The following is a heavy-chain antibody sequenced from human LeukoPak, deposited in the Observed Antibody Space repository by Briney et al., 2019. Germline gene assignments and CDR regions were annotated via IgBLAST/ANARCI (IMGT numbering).Heavy chain of an antibody. CDR1: GGTFSSYA. J-gene: IGHJ3*02. V-gene: IGHV1-69*01. D-gene: IGHD6-19*01. CDR2: IIPIFGTA. CDR3: ARPIRLWLDWVVSAFDI. Sequence: SVKVSCKASGGTFSSYAISWVRQAPGQGLEWMGGIIPIFGTANYAQKFQGRVTITADESTSTAYMELSSLRSEDTAVYYCARPIRLWLDWVVSAFDIWGQGTMVTVSS.